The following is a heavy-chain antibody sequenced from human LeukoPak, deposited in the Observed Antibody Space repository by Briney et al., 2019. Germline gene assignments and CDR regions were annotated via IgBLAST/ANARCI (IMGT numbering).Heavy chain of an antibody. J-gene: IGHJ6*03. Sequence: SETLSLTCTVSGGSISSYYWSWIRQPPGKGVEWIGYIYYSGSTNYNPSLKSRVTISVDTSKNQFSLKLSSVTAADTAVYYCARSPLYYGSGDYYYYYYMDVWGKGTTVTVSS. V-gene: IGHV4-59*01. CDR3: ARSPLYYGSGDYYYYYYMDV. D-gene: IGHD3-10*01. CDR1: GGSISSYY. CDR2: IYYSGST.